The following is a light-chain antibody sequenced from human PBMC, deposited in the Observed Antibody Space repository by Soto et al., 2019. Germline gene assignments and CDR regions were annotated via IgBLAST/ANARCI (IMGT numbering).Light chain of an antibody. Sequence: DIQMTQSPSTLSASVGERVTITCRASQSISSWLAWYQQKPGKAPKLLIYKASSLASGVPSRFSGSGSGTEFTLTISSLQPDDVATYYCQQYNSYSPWTFGQGTKVEIK. CDR2: KAS. CDR3: QQYNSYSPWT. J-gene: IGKJ1*01. V-gene: IGKV1-5*03. CDR1: QSISSW.